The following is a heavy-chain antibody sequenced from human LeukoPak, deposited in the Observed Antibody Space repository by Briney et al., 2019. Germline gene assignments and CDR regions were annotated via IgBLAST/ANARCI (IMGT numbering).Heavy chain of an antibody. CDR1: GFTFSSYG. J-gene: IGHJ5*02. CDR2: ISYDGSNK. Sequence: GGSLRLSCAASGFTFSSYGIHWVRQAPGKGLEWVAVISYDGSNKYYADSVKGRFTISRDNSKNTLYLQMNSLRTEDTAVYYCARLVRGLVRRDGIWFGELLWWFDPWGQGTLVTVSS. V-gene: IGHV3-30*03. CDR3: ARLVRGLVRRDGIWFGELLWWFDP. D-gene: IGHD3-10*01.